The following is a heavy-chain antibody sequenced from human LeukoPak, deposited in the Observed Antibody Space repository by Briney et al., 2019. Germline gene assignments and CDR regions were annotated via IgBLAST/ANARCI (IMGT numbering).Heavy chain of an antibody. J-gene: IGHJ4*02. D-gene: IGHD3-16*01. V-gene: IGHV3-21*01. CDR3: AREFEGTASGAGY. CDR2: MSVGSGLI. CDR1: GFIFSRYS. Sequence: GGSLRLSCAASGFIFSRYSMNWVRQAPGKGLEWVASMSVGSGLIYYAESVRGRFTVSRDNAKNSLYLQMKSLRADDTAVYFCAREFEGTASGAGYWGQGTQVTVSS.